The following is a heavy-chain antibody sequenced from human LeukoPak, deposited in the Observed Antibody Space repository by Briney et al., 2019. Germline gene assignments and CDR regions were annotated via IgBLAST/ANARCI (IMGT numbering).Heavy chain of an antibody. CDR1: GGSISSYY. CDR3: ARRVNGYYTGYFDY. Sequence: SETLSLTCTVPGGSISSYYWSWIRQPPGKGLEWIGYIYTSGSTNYNPSLKSRVTISVDTSKNQFSLKLSSVTAADTAVYYCARRVNGYYTGYFDYWGQGTLVTVSS. CDR2: IYTSGST. D-gene: IGHD3-3*01. V-gene: IGHV4-4*09. J-gene: IGHJ4*02.